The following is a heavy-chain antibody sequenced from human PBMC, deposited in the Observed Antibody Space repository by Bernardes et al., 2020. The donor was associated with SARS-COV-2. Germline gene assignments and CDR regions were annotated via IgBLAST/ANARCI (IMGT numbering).Heavy chain of an antibody. V-gene: IGHV4-59*08. D-gene: IGHD3-16*01. Sequence: SETLSLTCTVSGGSISSYYWSWIRQPPGKGLEWIGYIYYSGSTNYNPSLKSRVTISVDTSKNQFSLKLSSVTAADTAVYYCARQGEAGATVGDWFDPWGQGTLVTVSS. CDR2: IYYSGST. J-gene: IGHJ5*02. CDR3: ARQGEAGATVGDWFDP. CDR1: GGSISSYY.